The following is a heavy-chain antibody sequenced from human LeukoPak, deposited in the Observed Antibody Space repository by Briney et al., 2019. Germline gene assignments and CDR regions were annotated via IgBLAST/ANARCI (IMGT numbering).Heavy chain of an antibody. V-gene: IGHV3-21*01. Sequence: GGSLRLSCAASGFTFSSYSMNWVRQAPGRGLEWVSSISSSSSYIYYADSVKGRFTISRDNAKNSLYLQMNSLRAEDTAVYYCARDGGAVAVTLIDYWGQGTLVTVSS. CDR1: GFTFSSYS. CDR3: ARDGGAVAVTLIDY. J-gene: IGHJ4*02. D-gene: IGHD6-19*01. CDR2: ISSSSSYI.